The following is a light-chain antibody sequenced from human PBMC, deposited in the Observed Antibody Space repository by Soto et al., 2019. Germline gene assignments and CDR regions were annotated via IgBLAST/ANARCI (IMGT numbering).Light chain of an antibody. CDR2: AAS. CDR1: QDISRY. CDR3: QQLNTYPLFT. Sequence: DIHLTQSPSFLSASVGDRVTITCRARQDISRYLAWYQQKAGKAPKLLIYAASTLQKGVPSRFSGSGSGTEFTLTISSLQPDDFATYYCQQLNTYPLFTFGPGTEVDI. V-gene: IGKV1-9*01. J-gene: IGKJ3*01.